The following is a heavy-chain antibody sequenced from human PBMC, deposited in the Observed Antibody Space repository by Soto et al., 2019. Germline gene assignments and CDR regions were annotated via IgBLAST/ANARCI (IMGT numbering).Heavy chain of an antibody. Sequence: QVQLQESGPGLVKPSGTLSLTCAVSGDSINSTDWWNWVRQSPGKGLEWIGEIYHGGNIYYNPSLKSRVTXXMXKXXTQFALNLFYVTAADTAVYYCARDHAYRAYWAFDYWGQGALVTVSS. CDR1: GDSINSTDW. D-gene: IGHD3-16*01. CDR2: IYHGGNI. J-gene: IGHJ4*02. V-gene: IGHV4-4*02. CDR3: ARDHAYRAYWAFDY.